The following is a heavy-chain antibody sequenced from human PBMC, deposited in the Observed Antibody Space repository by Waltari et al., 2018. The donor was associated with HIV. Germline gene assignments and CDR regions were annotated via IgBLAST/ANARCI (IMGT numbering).Heavy chain of an antibody. D-gene: IGHD3-22*01. CDR1: GYSISSGYY. Sequence: QVQLQESGPGLVKPSETLSLTCAVSGYSISSGYYWGWIRQPPGKGLEWIGSIYHSGSTYYNPSLKSRVTISVDTSKNQFSLKLSSVTAADTAVYYCARGVAMIVVVTGYNWFDPWGQGTLVTVSS. V-gene: IGHV4-38-2*01. J-gene: IGHJ5*02. CDR2: IYHSGST. CDR3: ARGVAMIVVVTGYNWFDP.